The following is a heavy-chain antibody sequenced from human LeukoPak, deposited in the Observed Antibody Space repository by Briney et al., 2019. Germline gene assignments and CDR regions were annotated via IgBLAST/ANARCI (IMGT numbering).Heavy chain of an antibody. Sequence: GRSLRLSCAASGFTFSNYAMSWVRQAPGKGLEWVSTISGSGVSTYYADSVTGRFTISRDNSKNTLYLQMNSLRAEDTAVYYCAKNKGVPAALPFDPWGQGTLVTVSS. CDR2: ISGSGVST. D-gene: IGHD2-2*01. V-gene: IGHV3-23*01. CDR1: GFTFSNYA. J-gene: IGHJ5*02. CDR3: AKNKGVPAALPFDP.